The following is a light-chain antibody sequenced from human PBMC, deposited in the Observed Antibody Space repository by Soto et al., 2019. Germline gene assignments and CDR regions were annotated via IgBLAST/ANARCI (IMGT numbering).Light chain of an antibody. V-gene: IGKV3-11*01. CDR2: DAS. J-gene: IGKJ4*01. CDR1: QSVRSF. CDR3: QQRSNWFLT. Sequence: EIVLTQSPATLSLSPGERATLSCRASQSVRSFLAWYQQKPGQAPRLLIYDASNRATGVPGRFSGSGSGTDFTLTISRLEPEDFAVYYCQQRSNWFLTFGGGTKVDIK.